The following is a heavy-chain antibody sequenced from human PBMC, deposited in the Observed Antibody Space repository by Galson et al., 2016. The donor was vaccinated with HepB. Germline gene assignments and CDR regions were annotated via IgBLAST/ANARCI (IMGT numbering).Heavy chain of an antibody. J-gene: IGHJ4*02. Sequence: EPLSLTCAVSPYSISTNYYWGWVRQPPGKGLEWIGSIYQSGSTYYNPSLKSRVTMSVDTSKIQFSLKLTSVTAADTAVYYCAIGDFLGIPCYDYWGQGTLVIVSS. CDR2: IYQSGST. D-gene: IGHD2-21*02. V-gene: IGHV4-38-2*01. CDR3: AIGDFLGIPCYDY. CDR1: PYSISTNYY.